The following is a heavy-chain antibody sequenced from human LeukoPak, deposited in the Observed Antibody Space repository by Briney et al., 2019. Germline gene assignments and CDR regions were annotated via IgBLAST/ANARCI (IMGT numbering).Heavy chain of an antibody. CDR3: ARHDGDSSGYSPVDY. D-gene: IGHD3-22*01. V-gene: IGHV4-59*08. CDR1: GGSISSYY. CDR2: IYYSGST. Sequence: SETLSLTCTVSGGSISSYYWSWIRQPPGKGLEWIGYIYYSGSTNYNPSLKSRVTISVGTSKNQFSLKLSSVTAADTAVYYCARHDGDSSGYSPVDYWGQGTLVTVSP. J-gene: IGHJ4*02.